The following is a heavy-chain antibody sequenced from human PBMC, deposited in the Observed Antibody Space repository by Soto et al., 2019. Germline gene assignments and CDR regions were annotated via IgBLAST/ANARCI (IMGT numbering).Heavy chain of an antibody. CDR3: ATSYDSGFDP. D-gene: IGHD5-12*01. CDR2: INVYNGHT. Sequence: QIQLVQSGDEVKKPGASVKVSCKASGYAFSSYGISWIRQAPGQGLEWMGWINVYNGHTNYAQNLQGRVTMTTDTSTSTAYMELRSPRYDDTAMYYCATSYDSGFDPWGQGTLVTVSS. CDR1: GYAFSSYG. V-gene: IGHV1-18*04. J-gene: IGHJ5*02.